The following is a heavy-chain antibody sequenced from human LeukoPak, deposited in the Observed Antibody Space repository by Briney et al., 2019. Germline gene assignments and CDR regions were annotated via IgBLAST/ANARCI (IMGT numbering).Heavy chain of an antibody. V-gene: IGHV3-30*03. Sequence: PGRSLRLSCAASGFTFSSYGMHWVRQAPGKGLEWVAVISYDGSNKYYADSVKGRFTISRDNSKNTLYLQMNSLRAEDTAVYYCARDPPRIQWLVTGANYFDYWGQGTLVTVSS. CDR1: GFTFSSYG. CDR3: ARDPPRIQWLVTGANYFDY. J-gene: IGHJ4*02. CDR2: ISYDGSNK. D-gene: IGHD6-19*01.